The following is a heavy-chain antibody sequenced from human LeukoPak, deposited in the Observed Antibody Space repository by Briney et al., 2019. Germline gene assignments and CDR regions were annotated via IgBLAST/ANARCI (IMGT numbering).Heavy chain of an antibody. CDR3: ARVFKYYGSGPRRGFDY. CDR2: INPSGDNT. CDR1: GYTFTNNF. D-gene: IGHD3-10*01. V-gene: IGHV1-46*01. J-gene: IGHJ4*02. Sequence: ASVKVSCKASGYTFTNNFMHWVRQAPGQGLEWMGIINPSGDNTWYAQKFQGRVTMTRDMATSTDYMEVSSLRSEDTAVYYCARVFKYYGSGPRRGFDYWGQGTLVTVSS.